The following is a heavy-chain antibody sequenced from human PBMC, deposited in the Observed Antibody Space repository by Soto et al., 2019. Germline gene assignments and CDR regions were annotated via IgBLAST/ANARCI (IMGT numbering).Heavy chain of an antibody. CDR2: ISWNSGSI. CDR3: AKVPYLNGDYAFDI. Sequence: GGSLRLSCAASGFTFADYAMHWVRQAPGKGLEWVSGISWNSGSIGYADSVKGRFTISRDNAKNSLYLQMNSLRAEDTALYYCAKVPYLNGDYAFDIWGQGTMVTVSS. CDR1: GFTFADYA. V-gene: IGHV3-9*01. D-gene: IGHD4-17*01. J-gene: IGHJ3*02.